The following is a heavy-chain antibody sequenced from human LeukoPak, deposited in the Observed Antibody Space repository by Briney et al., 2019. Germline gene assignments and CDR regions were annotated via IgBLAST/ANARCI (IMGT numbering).Heavy chain of an antibody. J-gene: IGHJ5*02. Sequence: PSETLSLTCAVSGASITSSTWWSWVRLPPGKGLEWIGEIHYSGSTSYNPSLKSRGFMSVDNSKNQFSLRLSSVTAADTAVYYCARGPNARIVVVPAARRGWFDPWGQGTLVTVSS. CDR2: IHYSGST. V-gene: IGHV4-4*02. CDR3: ARGPNARIVVVPAARRGWFDP. CDR1: GASITSSTW. D-gene: IGHD2-2*01.